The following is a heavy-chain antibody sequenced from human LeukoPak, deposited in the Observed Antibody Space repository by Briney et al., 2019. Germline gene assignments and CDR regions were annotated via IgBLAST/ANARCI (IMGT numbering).Heavy chain of an antibody. J-gene: IGHJ6*02. Sequence: GGSLRLSCAASGFTFSSYAMSWVRQAPGKGLEWVSAISGSGGSTYYADSVKGRFTISRDNSKNTLYLQMNSLRAEDTAVYYCAKDRGIADFGDWPLHYYYGMDVWGQGTTVTVSS. CDR3: AKDRGIADFGDWPLHYYYGMDV. D-gene: IGHD4-17*01. V-gene: IGHV3-23*01. CDR2: ISGSGGST. CDR1: GFTFSSYA.